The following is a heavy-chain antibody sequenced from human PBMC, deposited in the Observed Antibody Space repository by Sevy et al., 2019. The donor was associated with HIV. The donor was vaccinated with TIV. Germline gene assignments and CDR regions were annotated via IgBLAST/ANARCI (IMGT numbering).Heavy chain of an antibody. CDR1: GYTFTSYA. V-gene: IGHV7-4-1*02. CDR3: ARVEGGGIQGSDAFDI. D-gene: IGHD2-15*01. CDR2: INTNTRNP. J-gene: IGHJ3*02. Sequence: ASVKVSCKASGYTFTSYAMNWVRQAPGQGLEWMGWINTNTRNPTYAQGFTGRFVFSLVTSVSTAYLQISSLKAEDTAVSYCARVEGGGIQGSDAFDIWVQGTMVTVSS.